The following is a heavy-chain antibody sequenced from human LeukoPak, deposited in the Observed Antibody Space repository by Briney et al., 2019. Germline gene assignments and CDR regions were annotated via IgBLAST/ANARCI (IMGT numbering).Heavy chain of an antibody. V-gene: IGHV3-23*01. Sequence: GGSLRLSCAASGFTFSSYAMSWVRQAPGKGLEWVSAISGSGGSTYYADSVKGRFTISRDNSKNTLSLQMNSLRVEDTAIYYCAHIFFYGSESYGDYWGQGALVTVSS. J-gene: IGHJ4*02. CDR1: GFTFSSYA. CDR2: ISGSGGST. D-gene: IGHD3-10*01. CDR3: AHIFFYGSESYGDY.